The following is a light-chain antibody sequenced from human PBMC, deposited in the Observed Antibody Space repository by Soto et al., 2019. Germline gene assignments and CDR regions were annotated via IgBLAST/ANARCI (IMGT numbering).Light chain of an antibody. J-gene: IGKJ1*01. CDR1: QSVSSY. CDR2: DAS. Sequence: EIVLTQSPATLSLSPGERATLSCRASQSVSSYLAWCQQRPGQAPRLLIYDASNRATGIPARFSGSGSGTDFTLTISSLEPEDFAVYYCQQRSNWPPTFGQGTKVEFK. CDR3: QQRSNWPPT. V-gene: IGKV3-11*01.